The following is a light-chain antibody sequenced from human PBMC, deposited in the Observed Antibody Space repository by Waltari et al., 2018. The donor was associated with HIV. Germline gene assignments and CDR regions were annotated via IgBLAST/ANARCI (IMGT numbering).Light chain of an antibody. J-gene: IGLJ1*01. CDR3: AAWDDTLNGYV. V-gene: IGLV1-44*01. CDR1: RSNIGSNT. Sequence: QSVLTQSPSASGTPGQRVTISCSGSRSNIGSNTVNWYQQLPGTAPKLLIYTNNQRPSGVPDRFSGSKSGTSASLDISGLQSEDEADYYCAAWDDTLNGYVFGFGTEVTVL. CDR2: TNN.